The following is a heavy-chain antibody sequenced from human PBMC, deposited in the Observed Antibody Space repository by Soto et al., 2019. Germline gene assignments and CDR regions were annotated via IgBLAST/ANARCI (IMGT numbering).Heavy chain of an antibody. CDR2: MNPNSGNT. CDR1: GYTFTSYD. D-gene: IGHD4-17*01. V-gene: IGHV1-8*01. Sequence: PSVRVSCKASGYTFTSYDINGVRQATGQGLEWMGWMNPNSGNTGYAQKFQGRVTMTRNTSISTAYMELSSLRSEDTAVYYCARGVDYGDYYYYYMDVWGKGTTVTVSS. J-gene: IGHJ6*03. CDR3: ARGVDYGDYYYYYMDV.